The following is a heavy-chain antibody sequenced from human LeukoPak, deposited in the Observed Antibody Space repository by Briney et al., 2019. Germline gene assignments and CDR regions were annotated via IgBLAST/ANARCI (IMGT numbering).Heavy chain of an antibody. CDR1: GGSISSYY. Sequence: ASETLSLTCTVSGGSISSYYWSWIRQPPGKGLEWIGYISYSGSTNYNPSLKSRVTISVDTSKNQFSLKLSSVTAADTAVYYCARGGTYALVWGQGTLVTVS. V-gene: IGHV4-59*01. D-gene: IGHD3-16*01. CDR2: ISYSGST. CDR3: ARGGTYALV. J-gene: IGHJ4*02.